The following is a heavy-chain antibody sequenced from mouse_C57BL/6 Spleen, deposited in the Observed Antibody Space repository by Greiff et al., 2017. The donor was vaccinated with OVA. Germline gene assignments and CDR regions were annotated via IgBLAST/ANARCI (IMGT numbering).Heavy chain of an antibody. CDR3: ARLYYGNRRYYAMDY. J-gene: IGHJ4*01. CDR2: IWTGGGT. CDR1: GFSLTSYA. D-gene: IGHD1-1*01. Sequence: VKLVESGPGLVAPSQSLSITCTVSGFSLTSYAISWVRQPPGKGLEWLGVIWTGGGTNYNSALKSRLSISKDNSKSQVFLKMNSLQTDDTARYYCARLYYGNRRYYAMDYWGQGTSVTVSS. V-gene: IGHV2-9-1*01.